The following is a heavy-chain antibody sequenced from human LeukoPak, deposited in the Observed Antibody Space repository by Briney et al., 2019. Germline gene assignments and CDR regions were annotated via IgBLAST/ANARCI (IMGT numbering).Heavy chain of an antibody. CDR1: GYTLTELS. D-gene: IGHD1-1*01. J-gene: IGHJ6*03. Sequence: ASATVSCKVSGYTLTELSMHWVRQAPGKGLEWMGGFDPEDGETIYAQKFQGRVTMTEDTSTDTAYMELSSLRSEDTAVYYCATLPRNEPPDYYYYYYMDVWGKGTTVTVSS. CDR2: FDPEDGET. CDR3: ATLPRNEPPDYYYYYYMDV. V-gene: IGHV1-24*01.